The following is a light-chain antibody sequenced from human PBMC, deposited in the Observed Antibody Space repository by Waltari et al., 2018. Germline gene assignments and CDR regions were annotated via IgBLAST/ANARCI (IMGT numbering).Light chain of an antibody. CDR3: QHSGSAPYS. Sequence: DIVLTQSPGTLSLSPGETATLSCKTSPYILKDHLNWYQQKPGQAPRLLIYGASTRAIDIPARFSGSGFGTDFTLSIHRLEPEDFAVYYCQHSGSAPYSFGQGTTLEIK. J-gene: IGKJ2*01. CDR1: PYILKDH. V-gene: IGKV3-20*01. CDR2: GAS.